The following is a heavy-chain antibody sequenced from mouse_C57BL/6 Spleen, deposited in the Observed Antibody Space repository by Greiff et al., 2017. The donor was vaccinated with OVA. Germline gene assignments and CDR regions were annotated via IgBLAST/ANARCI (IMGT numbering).Heavy chain of an antibody. CDR1: GFTFSDYY. CDR2: ISNGGGST. J-gene: IGHJ4*01. V-gene: IGHV5-12*01. D-gene: IGHD1-1*01. CDR3: ARQGDYGSSYAMDY. Sequence: DVKLVESGGGLVQPGGSLKLSCAASGFTFSDYYMYWVRQTPEKRLEWVAYISNGGGSTYYPDTVKGRFTISRDNAKNTLYLQMSRLKSEDTAMYYCARQGDYGSSYAMDYWGQGTSVTVSS.